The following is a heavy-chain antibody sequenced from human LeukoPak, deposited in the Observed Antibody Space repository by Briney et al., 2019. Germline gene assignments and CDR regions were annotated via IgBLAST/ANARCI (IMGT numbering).Heavy chain of an antibody. J-gene: IGHJ3*02. V-gene: IGHV4-4*07. CDR2: IYTSGST. CDR3: ARDLGYDSSGYSAFDI. Sequence: SETLSLTCTVSGGSISSYYWSWIRQPAGKGLEWIGRIYTSGSTNYNPSLKSRATMSVDTSKNQFSLKLSSVTAADTAVYYCARDLGYDSSGYSAFDIWGQGTMVTVSS. CDR1: GGSISSYY. D-gene: IGHD3-22*01.